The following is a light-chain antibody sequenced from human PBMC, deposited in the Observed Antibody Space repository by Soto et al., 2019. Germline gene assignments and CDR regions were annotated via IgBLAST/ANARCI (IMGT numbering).Light chain of an antibody. Sequence: DIQMTQSPSSLSASVGDRVTITCRASRSVSTYLNWYQRPGKAPNLLIYAASSLQSGVPSRFSGSGSGTDFTLTISSLQPEDFATYYCQQSYTTPTLTFGGGTKVEI. CDR3: QQSYTTPTLT. CDR1: RSVSTY. J-gene: IGKJ4*01. CDR2: AAS. V-gene: IGKV1-39*01.